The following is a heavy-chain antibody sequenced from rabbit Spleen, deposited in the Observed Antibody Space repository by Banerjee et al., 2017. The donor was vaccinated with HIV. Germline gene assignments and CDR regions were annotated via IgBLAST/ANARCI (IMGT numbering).Heavy chain of an antibody. CDR3: ARDTGSSFSSYGMAL. V-gene: IGHV1S40*01. CDR2: IDTGSSGFT. Sequence: QSLEESGGDLVKPGASLTLTCTASGVSFSSNYYMCWVRQAPGKGLEWIACIDTGSSGFTYFASRAKGRFTCSKTSSTTVTLQMTSLTAADAATYFCARDTGSSFSSYGMALWGPGTLVTVS. J-gene: IGHJ6*01. D-gene: IGHD8-1*01. CDR1: GVSFSSNYY.